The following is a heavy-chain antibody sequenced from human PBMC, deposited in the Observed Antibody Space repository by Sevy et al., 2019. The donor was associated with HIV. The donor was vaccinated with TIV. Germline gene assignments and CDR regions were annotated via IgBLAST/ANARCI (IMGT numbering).Heavy chain of an antibody. CDR1: GFTFSSYA. CDR3: AKNHNLWSEGGFLHH. D-gene: IGHD3-10*01. Sequence: GGSLRLSCAASGFTFSSYAIHWVRQTPGKGLEWVAVISYDGNNKYYADSVKGRFTVSRDNSKNTLYAQLKNLRAEDTAVYYCAKNHNLWSEGGFLHHWGQGTLATVSS. J-gene: IGHJ1*01. V-gene: IGHV3-30*18. CDR2: ISYDGNNK.